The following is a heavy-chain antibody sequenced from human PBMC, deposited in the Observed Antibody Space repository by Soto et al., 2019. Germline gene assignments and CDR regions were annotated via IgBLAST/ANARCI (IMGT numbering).Heavy chain of an antibody. D-gene: IGHD2-2*01. CDR1: GYTFSSYG. J-gene: IGHJ4*02. CDR2: ISAYNGNT. V-gene: IGHV1-18*01. CDR3: ARDRGVVVPAASYYDY. Sequence: APGKGSCKGSGYTFSSYGFSWGGQAPGQGLEWMGWISAYNGNTNYAQKLQGRVTMTTDTSTSTAYMELRSLRSDDTAVYYCARDRGVVVPAASYYDYWGQGTLVTVSS.